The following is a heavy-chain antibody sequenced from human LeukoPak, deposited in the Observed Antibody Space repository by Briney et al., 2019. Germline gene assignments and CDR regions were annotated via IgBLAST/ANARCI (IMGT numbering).Heavy chain of an antibody. J-gene: IGHJ4*02. V-gene: IGHV4-59*01. Sequence: KASETLSLTCTVSGGSISSYYWSWIRQPPGKGLEWIGYIYYSGSTNYNPSLKSRVTISVDTSKNQFSLKLSSVTAADTAVYYCARNAYCGGDCWVDYWGQGTLVTVSS. D-gene: IGHD2-21*02. CDR1: GGSISSYY. CDR3: ARNAYCGGDCWVDY. CDR2: IYYSGST.